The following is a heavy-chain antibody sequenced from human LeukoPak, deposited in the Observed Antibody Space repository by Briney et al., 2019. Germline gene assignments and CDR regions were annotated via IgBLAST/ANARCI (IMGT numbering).Heavy chain of an antibody. CDR1: GFSFSSYA. CDR2: TGGSGGST. CDR3: AKGPRKTLIRGDWYFDL. V-gene: IGHV3-23*01. J-gene: IGHJ2*01. Sequence: PGGSLRLSCAASGFSFSSYAMSWVRQTPGKGLEWVSSTGGSGGSTHYTDSVKGRFTISRDNSKSTLYLQMNSLRAEDAAVYYCAKGPRKTLIRGDWYFDLWGRGTLATVSS. D-gene: IGHD3-10*01.